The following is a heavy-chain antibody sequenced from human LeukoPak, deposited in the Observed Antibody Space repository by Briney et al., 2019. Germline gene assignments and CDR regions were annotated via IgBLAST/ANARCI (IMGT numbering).Heavy chain of an antibody. CDR2: INSDGSST. CDR1: GFTFSNYW. J-gene: IGHJ4*02. CDR3: ARDGYCSSTSCYYFDY. V-gene: IGHV3-74*01. D-gene: IGHD2-2*01. Sequence: GGSLRLSCAASGFTFSNYWIHWVRQAPGKGLVWVSRINSDGSSTSYADSVKGRFTIPRDNAKNTLYLQMNSLRAEDTAVYYCARDGYCSSTSCYYFDYWGQGTLVTVSS.